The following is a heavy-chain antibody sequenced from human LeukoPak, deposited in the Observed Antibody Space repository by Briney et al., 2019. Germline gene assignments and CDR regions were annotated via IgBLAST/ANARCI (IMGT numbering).Heavy chain of an antibody. Sequence: SETLSLTCAVSGDSIRSYYWSWIRQPPGKGLEWIGYIYYTGSTNYNPSLKSRVTISIDTSKNQFSLKLSSVTAADTAVYYCARDGGYCGGDCFNYWGQGTLVTVSS. J-gene: IGHJ4*02. CDR3: ARDGGYCGGDCFNY. V-gene: IGHV4-59*01. D-gene: IGHD2-21*01. CDR1: GDSIRSYY. CDR2: IYYTGST.